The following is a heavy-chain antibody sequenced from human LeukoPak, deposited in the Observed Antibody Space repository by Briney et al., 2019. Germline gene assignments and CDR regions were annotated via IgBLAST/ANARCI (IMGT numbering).Heavy chain of an antibody. CDR3: ARGDCSSTSCYYDY. CDR2: IYHSGST. D-gene: IGHD2-2*01. Sequence: PSETLSLTCTVSGGSISSYYWSWIRQPPGKGLEWIGYIYHSGSTYYNPSLKSRVTISVDRSKNQFSLKLSSVTAADTAVYYCARGDCSSTSCYYDYWGQGTLVTVSS. CDR1: GGSISSYY. V-gene: IGHV4-59*12. J-gene: IGHJ4*02.